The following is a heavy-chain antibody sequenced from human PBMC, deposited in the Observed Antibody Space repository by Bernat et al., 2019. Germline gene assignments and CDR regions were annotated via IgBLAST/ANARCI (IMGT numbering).Heavy chain of an antibody. J-gene: IGHJ4*02. CDR2: IYYSGST. Sequence: QVQLQESGPGLVKPSDTLSLTCTVSGGSITNYYWSWIRQPPGKGLEWIGYIYYSGSTTYNPSLNSRVTISVDTSKNQFSLKLSSVTAADTAVYYCVRGPVRYYFDYWGQGALVTVSS. CDR3: VRGPVRYYFDY. D-gene: IGHD3-16*01. CDR1: GGSITNYY. V-gene: IGHV4-59*07.